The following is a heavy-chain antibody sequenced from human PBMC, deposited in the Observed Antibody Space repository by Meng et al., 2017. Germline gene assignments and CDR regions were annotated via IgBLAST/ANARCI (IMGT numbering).Heavy chain of an antibody. CDR2: IYYSGST. CDR1: GGSISSSSYY. CDR3: ARGYGDYCVSDY. J-gene: IGHJ4*02. Sequence: GSLRLSCTVSGGSISSSSYYWGWIRQPPGKGLEWIGSIYYSGSTYYNPSLKSRVTISVDTSKNQFSLKLSSVTAADTAVYYCARGYGDYCVSDYWGQGTLVTVSS. V-gene: IGHV4-39*07. D-gene: IGHD4-17*01.